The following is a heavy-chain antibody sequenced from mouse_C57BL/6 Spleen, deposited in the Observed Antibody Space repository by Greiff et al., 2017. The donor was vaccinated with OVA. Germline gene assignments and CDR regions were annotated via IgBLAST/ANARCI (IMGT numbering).Heavy chain of an antibody. J-gene: IGHJ1*03. D-gene: IGHD1-1*01. CDR1: GYAFSSSW. CDR3: AREGVRYGSSYVRYFDV. CDR2: IYPGDGDT. Sequence: VQVVESGPELVKPGASVKISCKASGYAFSSSWMNWVKQRPGKGLEWIGRIYPGDGDTNYNGKFKGKATLTADKSSSTAYMQLSSLTSEDSAVYFCAREGVRYGSSYVRYFDVWGTGTTVTVSS. V-gene: IGHV1-82*01.